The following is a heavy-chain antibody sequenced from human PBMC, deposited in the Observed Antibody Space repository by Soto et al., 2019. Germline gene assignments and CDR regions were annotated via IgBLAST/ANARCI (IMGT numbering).Heavy chain of an antibody. CDR2: IYYSGST. J-gene: IGHJ5*02. D-gene: IGHD3-16*01. CDR1: GGSISSYY. V-gene: IGHV4-59*01. CDR3: ARVRGGSKPTNNNWFDP. Sequence: SETLSLTCTVSGGSISSYYWSWIRQPPGKGLEWIGYIYYSGSTNYNPSLKSRVTISVDTSKNQFSLKLSSVTAADTAVYYCARVRGGSKPTNNNWFDPWGQGTLVT.